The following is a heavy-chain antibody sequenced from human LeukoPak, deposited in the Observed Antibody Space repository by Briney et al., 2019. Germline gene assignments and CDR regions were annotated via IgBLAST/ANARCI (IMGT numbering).Heavy chain of an antibody. CDR1: GFTFSNYT. Sequence: GRPLRLSCAASGFTFSNYTLHWVRQAPGKGLEWVAVISYDGSNKYYADSVKGRFSISRDNSKNTLYLQMNSLRAEDTAVYYCARGGRLEWLSDYFDYWGQGTLVTVSS. V-gene: IGHV3-30*07. J-gene: IGHJ4*02. CDR2: ISYDGSNK. D-gene: IGHD3-3*01. CDR3: ARGGRLEWLSDYFDY.